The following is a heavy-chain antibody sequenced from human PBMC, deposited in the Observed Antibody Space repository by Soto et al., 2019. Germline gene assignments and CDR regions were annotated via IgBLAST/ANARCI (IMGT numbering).Heavy chain of an antibody. Sequence: EVQVVESGGASVQPGGSLRLSCAASGFTFTSYWMHWVRQAPGKGLLWMSRIKGDETTSSYADSVKGRFTISRDNAKNTVYLQMNSLRAEDTAVYYCARGAFGSYYVDYSGQGTLVTVSS. CDR3: ARGAFGSYYVDY. CDR1: GFTFTSYW. J-gene: IGHJ4*02. V-gene: IGHV3-74*01. D-gene: IGHD3-10*01. CDR2: IKGDETTS.